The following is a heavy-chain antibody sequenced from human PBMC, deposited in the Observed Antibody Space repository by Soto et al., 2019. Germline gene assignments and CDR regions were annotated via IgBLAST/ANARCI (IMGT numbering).Heavy chain of an antibody. CDR1: GLTVSSNY. Sequence: EVQLVETGGGLIQPGGSLRLSCAASGLTVSSNYMNWVRQAPGKGLEWVSVLYSGGSTHYGGSVKGRFIISRDNSKNTLYLQMNGLRVEDTAVYYCSRERPGDEGEGFEIWGHGTMVPVS. CDR2: LYSGGST. CDR3: SRERPGDEGEGFEI. D-gene: IGHD3-16*01. V-gene: IGHV3-53*02. J-gene: IGHJ3*02.